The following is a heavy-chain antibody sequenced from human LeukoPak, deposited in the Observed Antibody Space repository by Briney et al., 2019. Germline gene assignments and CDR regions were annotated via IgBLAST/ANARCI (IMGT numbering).Heavy chain of an antibody. D-gene: IGHD3-22*01. J-gene: IGHJ3*02. V-gene: IGHV4-4*07. CDR3: ARERSTDYYDSTGTISDAFAI. CDR2: IYTSGST. Sequence: SETLSLTCTVSGGSISSYYWSWIRQPAGKGLEWIGRIYTSGSTNYNPSLKSRVTMSVDTSKNQFSLKLSSVTAADPAGYYCARERSTDYYDSTGTISDAFAIWGQGTMVTVSS. CDR1: GGSISSYY.